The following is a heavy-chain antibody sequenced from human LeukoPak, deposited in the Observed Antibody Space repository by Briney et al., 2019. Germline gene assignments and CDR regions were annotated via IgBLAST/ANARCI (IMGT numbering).Heavy chain of an antibody. CDR3: TRQNYGDSYYYYYMDV. J-gene: IGHJ6*03. CDR1: GFTFSGSA. CDR2: IRSIANSYAT. V-gene: IGHV3-73*01. Sequence: GGSLRLSCAASGFTFSGSAMHWVRQASGKGLEWVGRIRSIANSYATAYAASVKGRFTISRDDSKNTAYLQMNSLKTEDTAVYYCTRQNYGDSYYYYYMDVWGKGTTVTVSS. D-gene: IGHD4-17*01.